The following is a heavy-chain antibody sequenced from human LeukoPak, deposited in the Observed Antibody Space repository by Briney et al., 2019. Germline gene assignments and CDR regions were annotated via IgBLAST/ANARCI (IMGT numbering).Heavy chain of an antibody. CDR3: ARELGYGYGHYFDY. CDR1: GGTFSSYS. V-gene: IGHV3-21*01. D-gene: IGHD7-27*01. J-gene: IGHJ4*02. CDR2: ISSSSSYI. Sequence: ASVKVSCKASGGTFSSYSMNWVRQAPGKGLEWVSSISSSSSYIYYADSVKGRFTISRDNAKNSLYLQMNSLRAEDTAVYYCARELGYGYGHYFDYWGQGTLVTVSS.